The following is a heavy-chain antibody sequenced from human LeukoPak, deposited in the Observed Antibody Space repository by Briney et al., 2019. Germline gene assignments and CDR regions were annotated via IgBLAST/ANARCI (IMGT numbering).Heavy chain of an antibody. CDR3: ERDHGGKTYYDILTAPDY. CDR2: ISAYNGNT. Sequence: ASVKVSCKASGYTFTSYGISWVRQAPGQGLEWLGWISAYNGNTNYAQKLQGRVTMTTDTSTSTAYMELRSLRSDDTAVYYCERDHGGKTYYDILTAPDYWGQGTPVTVSS. D-gene: IGHD3-9*01. J-gene: IGHJ4*02. CDR1: GYTFTSYG. V-gene: IGHV1-18*01.